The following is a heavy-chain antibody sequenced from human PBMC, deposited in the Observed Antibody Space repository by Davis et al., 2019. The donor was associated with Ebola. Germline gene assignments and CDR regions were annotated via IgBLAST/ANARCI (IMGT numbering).Heavy chain of an antibody. V-gene: IGHV1-69*06. CDR2: IIPIFGTA. CDR1: GGTFSSYA. D-gene: IGHD2-15*01. Sequence: AASVKVSCKASGGTFSSYAISWVRQAPGQGLEWMGGIIPIFGTANYAQKFQGRVTITADKSTSTAYMELSSLRSEDTAVYYCAKDGQGLTGYFDYWGQGTLVTVSS. CDR3: AKDGQGLTGYFDY. J-gene: IGHJ4*02.